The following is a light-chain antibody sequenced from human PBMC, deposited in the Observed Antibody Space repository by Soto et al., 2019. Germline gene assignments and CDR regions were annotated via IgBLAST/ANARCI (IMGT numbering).Light chain of an antibody. CDR2: DVS. CDR1: QTINTY. V-gene: IGKV1-39*01. Sequence: DIQMTQSPSSLSASVGDRVTITCRASQTINTYLKWYQHQPGKAPKLLIYDVSALQSGIPSRVIGSGSGSDFSLSISSLQPEDSANYFCQQSFSIRRTFGKGTKVEV. CDR3: QQSFSIRRT. J-gene: IGKJ1*01.